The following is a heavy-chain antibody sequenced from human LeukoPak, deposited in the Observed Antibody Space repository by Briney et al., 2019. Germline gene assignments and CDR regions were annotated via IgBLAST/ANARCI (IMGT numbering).Heavy chain of an antibody. D-gene: IGHD6-6*01. CDR1: GFTFSNHW. J-gene: IGHJ4*02. CDR2: MNSDGSTT. V-gene: IGHV3-74*01. Sequence: GGSLRLSCAASGFTFSNHWMHWVRQAPGKGLVWVSRMNSDGSTTSYADSVKGRFTISRDNAKNTLYLQMNSLRAEDTAAYYCARPTAARTFDYWGQGSLVTVSS. CDR3: ARPTAARTFDY.